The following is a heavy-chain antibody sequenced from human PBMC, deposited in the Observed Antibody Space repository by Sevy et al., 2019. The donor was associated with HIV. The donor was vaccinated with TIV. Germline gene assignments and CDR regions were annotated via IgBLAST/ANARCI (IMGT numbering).Heavy chain of an antibody. V-gene: IGHV4-34*01. J-gene: IGHJ2*01. CDR1: GGSFSGYY. CDR2: INHSGST. D-gene: IGHD4-17*01. CDR3: ARVTTGTVPFSYWYFDL. Sequence: SETLSLTCAVYGGSFSGYYWSWIRQPPGKGLEWIGEINHSGSTNYNPSLKSRVTISVDTSKNQFSLKLSSVTAADTAVYYCARVTTGTVPFSYWYFDLWGRGTLVTVSS.